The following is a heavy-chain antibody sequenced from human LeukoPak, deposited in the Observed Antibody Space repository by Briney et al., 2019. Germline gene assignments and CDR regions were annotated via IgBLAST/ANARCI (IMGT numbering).Heavy chain of an antibody. J-gene: IGHJ4*02. D-gene: IGHD6-19*01. CDR1: GFIFSNSW. CDR2: INQDGSEY. Sequence: GGSLRLSCRISGFIFSNSWMNWVRQAPGKGLEWVANINQDGSEYYYVDSVKGRFTISRDNAKNSLYLQMNSLRADDTAVYYCGQEPGLAVADYWGQGTLVTVSS. CDR3: GQEPGLAVADY. V-gene: IGHV3-7*01.